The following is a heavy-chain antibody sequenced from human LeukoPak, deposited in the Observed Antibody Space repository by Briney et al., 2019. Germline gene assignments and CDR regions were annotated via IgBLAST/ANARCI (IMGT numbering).Heavy chain of an antibody. CDR2: ISWNSGSI. CDR1: GFTFSSYE. Sequence: GGSLRLSCAASGFTFSSYEMNWVRQAPGKGLEWVSGISWNSGSIGYADSVKGRFTISRDNAKNSLYLQMNSLRAEDTALYYCAKDMNYYDSSGYFDYWGQGTLVTVSS. D-gene: IGHD3-22*01. J-gene: IGHJ4*02. CDR3: AKDMNYYDSSGYFDY. V-gene: IGHV3-9*01.